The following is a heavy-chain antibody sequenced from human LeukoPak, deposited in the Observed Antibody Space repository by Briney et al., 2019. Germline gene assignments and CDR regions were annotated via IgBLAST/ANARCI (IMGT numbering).Heavy chain of an antibody. J-gene: IGHJ3*02. Sequence: KPSETLSLTCAVYGGSFSGYYWSWIRQPPGKGLEWIGEINHSGSTNYNPSLKSRVTISVDTSKNQFSLKLSSVTAADTAVYYCARGRAGGRKAFDIWGQGTMVTVSS. V-gene: IGHV4-34*01. CDR1: GGSFSGYY. CDR3: ARGRAGGRKAFDI. D-gene: IGHD1-26*01. CDR2: INHSGST.